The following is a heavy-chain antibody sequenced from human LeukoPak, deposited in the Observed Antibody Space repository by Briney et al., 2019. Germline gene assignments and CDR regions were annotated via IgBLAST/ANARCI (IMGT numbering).Heavy chain of an antibody. V-gene: IGHV1-46*01. J-gene: IGHJ6*03. Sequence: GASVKVSCKASGYTFTSYYMHWVRQAPGQGLEWMGIINPSGGSTSYAQKFQGRVTMTRDTSISTAYMELSRLRSDDTAVYYCARDSLKHTVVVPAAISGYMDVWGKGTTVTVSS. D-gene: IGHD2-2*01. CDR2: INPSGGST. CDR1: GYTFTSYY. CDR3: ARDSLKHTVVVPAAISGYMDV.